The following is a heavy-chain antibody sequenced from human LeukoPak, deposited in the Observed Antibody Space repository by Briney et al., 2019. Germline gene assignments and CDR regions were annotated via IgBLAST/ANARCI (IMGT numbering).Heavy chain of an antibody. D-gene: IGHD3-10*01. Sequence: ASVKVSCKASGYTFTSYDINWVRQATGQGLEWMGWMNPNSGNTGYAQKFQGRVTMTRNTSISTAYMELSSLRSEDTAVYYCARGTTSWYYYGSGNRAFDYWGQGTLVTVSS. J-gene: IGHJ4*02. CDR3: ARGTTSWYYYGSGNRAFDY. CDR2: MNPNSGNT. CDR1: GYTFTSYD. V-gene: IGHV1-8*01.